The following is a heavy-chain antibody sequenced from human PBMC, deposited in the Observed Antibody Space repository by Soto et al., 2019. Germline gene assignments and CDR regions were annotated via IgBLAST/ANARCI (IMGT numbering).Heavy chain of an antibody. CDR2: IINSGSLT. Sequence: GWSLRLSCAASGFKFSDFGMNWIRQAPGKRLEWVSSIINSGSLTFYADSVKGRFTISRDNSKNTVSLQMNSLRDEDSAAYDCATTGPYWGQGTLVTVSS. V-gene: IGHV3-23*01. J-gene: IGHJ4*02. CDR3: ATTGPY. CDR1: GFKFSDFG.